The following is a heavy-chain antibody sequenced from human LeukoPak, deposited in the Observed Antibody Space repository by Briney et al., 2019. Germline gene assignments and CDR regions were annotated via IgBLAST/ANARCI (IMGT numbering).Heavy chain of an antibody. J-gene: IGHJ3*02. V-gene: IGHV1-46*01. D-gene: IGHD5-24*01. CDR3: ARDPSGWLQLRGAFDI. CDR2: INPSGGST. Sequence: ASVKVSCKASGYTFTSYYMRWVRQAPGQGLEWMGVINPSGGSTSYAQKFQGRVTMTRDMSTSTVYMELSSLRSEDTAVYYCARDPSGWLQLRGAFDIWGQGTMVTVSS. CDR1: GYTFTSYY.